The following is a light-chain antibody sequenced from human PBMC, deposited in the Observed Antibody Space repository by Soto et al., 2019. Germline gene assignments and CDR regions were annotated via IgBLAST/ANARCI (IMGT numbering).Light chain of an antibody. Sequence: QSALTQPASVSGSPGQSITISCTGTSGDIGSYTYVSWYQQYPGKAPKLLISEVTNRPSGVSNRFSGSKSGNTASLTISGLQAEDEAHYYCSSYTSSSTLFGTGTKVTVL. J-gene: IGLJ1*01. V-gene: IGLV2-14*01. CDR2: EVT. CDR3: SSYTSSSTL. CDR1: SGDIGSYTY.